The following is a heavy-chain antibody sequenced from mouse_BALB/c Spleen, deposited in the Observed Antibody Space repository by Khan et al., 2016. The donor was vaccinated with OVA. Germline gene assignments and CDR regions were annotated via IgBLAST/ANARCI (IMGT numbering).Heavy chain of an antibody. CDR2: IYPSNDGT. V-gene: IGHV1S136*01. J-gene: IGHJ2*01. Sequence: VQLQQSGPELVKPGASVKMSCTASGYTFTSSVIHWVRQKSGQGLDWIGYIYPSNDGTKYNEKFEGKATLTSDKSSSTAYMELSSLTSEDSAVYYWARNYRYDVYFDSWGQGTTLTVSS. CDR3: ARNYRYDVYFDS. CDR1: GYTFTSSV. D-gene: IGHD2-14*01.